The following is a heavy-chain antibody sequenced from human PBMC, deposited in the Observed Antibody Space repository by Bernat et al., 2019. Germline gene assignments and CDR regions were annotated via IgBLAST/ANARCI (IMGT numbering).Heavy chain of an antibody. J-gene: IGHJ6*02. CDR1: GFTFSSYA. CDR3: ARDRRGTDSGGMDV. D-gene: IGHD3-16*01. V-gene: IGHV3-30-3*01. Sequence: QVQLVESGGGVVQPGRSLRLSCAASGFTFSSYAMHWVRQAPGKGLEWVAVISYDGSNKYYADSVKGRFTISRDKNTLYLQMNSLRAEDTAVYYCARDRRGTDSGGMDVWGQGTTVTVSS. CDR2: ISYDGSNK.